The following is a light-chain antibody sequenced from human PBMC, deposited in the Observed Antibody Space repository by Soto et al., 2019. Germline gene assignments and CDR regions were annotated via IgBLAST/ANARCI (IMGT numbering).Light chain of an antibody. J-gene: IGKJ4*01. CDR2: DTP. CDR1: QGIGHT. CDR3: QKYVNWPLT. V-gene: IGKV3-15*01. Sequence: EIVMTQSPATLSVSPGEGATLSCRASQGIGHTLAWYPHKPDQPPRLLIYDTPIRATGVSVRFSGSRPGGECTLSISNLQTEDIAVYYFQKYVNWPLTFGGGNKVERK.